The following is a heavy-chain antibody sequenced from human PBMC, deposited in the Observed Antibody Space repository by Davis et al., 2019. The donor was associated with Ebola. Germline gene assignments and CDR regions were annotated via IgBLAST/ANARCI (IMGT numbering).Heavy chain of an antibody. CDR2: IFRSGGVI. Sequence: GESLKISCVASGFTLSSYEMNWVRQAPGKGLEWVSHIFRSGGVIYYADSVKGRFTISIDNAKNSLYLQMNSLRAEDTAVYYCARDLDWFDPWGQGTLVTVSS. J-gene: IGHJ5*02. CDR1: GFTLSSYE. V-gene: IGHV3-48*03. CDR3: ARDLDWFDP.